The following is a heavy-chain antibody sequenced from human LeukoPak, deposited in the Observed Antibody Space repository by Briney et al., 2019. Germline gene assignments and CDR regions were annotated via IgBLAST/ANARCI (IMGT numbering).Heavy chain of an antibody. CDR1: GFTFSSYA. CDR3: AKEGDVVVPAAIPVNYYYYGMDV. V-gene: IGHV3-23*01. D-gene: IGHD2-2*02. J-gene: IGHJ6*02. CDR2: ISGGGGST. Sequence: GGSLRLSCAASGFTFSSYAMSWVRQAPGKGLEWVSAISGGGGSTYYADSVKGRFTISRDNSKNTLYLQMNSLRAEDTAVYYSAKEGDVVVPAAIPVNYYYYGMDVWGQGTTVTVSS.